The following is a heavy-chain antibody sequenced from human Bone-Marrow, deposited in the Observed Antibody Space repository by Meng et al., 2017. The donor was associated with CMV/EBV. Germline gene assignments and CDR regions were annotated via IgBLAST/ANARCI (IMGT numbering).Heavy chain of an antibody. CDR1: GGSISSYY. CDR3: ARDCYSSSSLFDY. V-gene: IGHV3-20*04. Sequence: GGSLRLSCTVSGGSISSYYWSWIRQPPGKGLEWVSGINWNGDSTGYADSVKGRFTISRDNTQNSLYLQMNSLRADDTAVYYCARDCYSSSSLFDYWGQGTLVTVSS. J-gene: IGHJ4*02. CDR2: INWNGDST. D-gene: IGHD6-6*01.